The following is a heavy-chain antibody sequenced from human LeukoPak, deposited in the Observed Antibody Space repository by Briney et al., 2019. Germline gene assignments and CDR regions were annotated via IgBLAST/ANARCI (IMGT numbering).Heavy chain of an antibody. V-gene: IGHV3-33*01. CDR1: GFTFSSYA. J-gene: IGHJ4*02. CDR2: VWYDGSKK. Sequence: GKSLRLSCATSGFTFSSYAMHWVRKAPGKGLEWVAVVWYDGSKKYFADSVKCRFTISRDNSKNTLYLQMNSLRAEDTAVYYCARDLSIVEHSNYFDSWGQGTLVTVSS. D-gene: IGHD1-26*01. CDR3: ARDLSIVEHSNYFDS.